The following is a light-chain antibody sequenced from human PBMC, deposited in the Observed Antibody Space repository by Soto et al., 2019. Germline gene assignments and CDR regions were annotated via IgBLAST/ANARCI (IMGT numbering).Light chain of an antibody. CDR2: EVS. CDR1: SSDVGGYNY. CDR3: SSYAGTKNVV. J-gene: IGLJ2*01. V-gene: IGLV2-8*01. Sequence: QSALTQPPSASGSPGQSVTISCTGTSSDVGGYNYVSWYQQHPGKAPKLMIYEVSKRPSGVPDRFSGSKSGNTASLTVSGLQAEDEADYYCSSYAGTKNVVFGGGTKLPS.